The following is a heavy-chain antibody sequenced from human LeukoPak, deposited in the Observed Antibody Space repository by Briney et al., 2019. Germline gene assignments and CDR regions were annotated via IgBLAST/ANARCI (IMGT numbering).Heavy chain of an antibody. CDR3: ARSRSGWFDP. D-gene: IGHD3-10*01. CDR2: IYYSGST. J-gene: IGHJ5*02. Sequence: PSETLSLTCAVYGGSFSSYYWGWIRQPPGKGLEWIGSIYYSGSTYYNPSLKSRVTISVDTSKNQLSLKLSSVTAADTAVYYCARSRSGWFDPWGQGTLVTVSS. V-gene: IGHV4-39*01. CDR1: GGSFSSYY.